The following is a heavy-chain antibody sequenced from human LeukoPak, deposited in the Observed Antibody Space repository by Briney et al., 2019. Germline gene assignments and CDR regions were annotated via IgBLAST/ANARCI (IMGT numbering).Heavy chain of an antibody. D-gene: IGHD6-6*01. V-gene: IGHV1-69*06. CDR2: VIPMFGTA. Sequence: ASVKVSCKASGYTFTGYFIHWVRQAPGQGLEWMGGVIPMFGTANYAQKFQGRVTITADKSTSTAYMELSSLRSEDTAVYYCARDPPGRPYSSSSYGWGQGTLVTVSS. CDR1: GYTFTGYF. J-gene: IGHJ4*02. CDR3: ARDPPGRPYSSSSYG.